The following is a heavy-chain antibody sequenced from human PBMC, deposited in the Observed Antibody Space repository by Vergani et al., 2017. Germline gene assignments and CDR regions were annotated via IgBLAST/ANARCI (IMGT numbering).Heavy chain of an antibody. CDR3: ASSAGAYCSSTSCYSS. D-gene: IGHD2-2*01. V-gene: IGHV1-18*01. CDR2: ISAYNGNT. J-gene: IGHJ5*02. CDR1: GYTFTSYG. Sequence: QVQLVQSGAEVKKPGASVKVSCKASGYTFTSYGISWVRQAPGQGLEWLGWISAYNGNTNYAQKLQGRVTMTTDTSPSTAYMELRSLRYDDTAVYYCASSAGAYCSSTSCYSSWGQGTLVTVSS.